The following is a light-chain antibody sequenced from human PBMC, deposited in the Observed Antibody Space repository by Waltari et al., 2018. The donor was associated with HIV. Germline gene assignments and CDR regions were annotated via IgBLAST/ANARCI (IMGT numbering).Light chain of an antibody. CDR2: WAS. CDR1: RTVLYSSDNQNY. J-gene: IGKJ4*01. V-gene: IGKV4-1*01. CDR3: QQYYTVPPT. Sequence: DIVMTQSPDSLAVSLGERATINCTSSRTVLYSSDNQNYLAWYLQRPGHPPKVLMFWASTRAFGVPDRFTGSGSGTDFSLTLSSLQAADVGIYYCQQYYTVPPTFGGGTKVEI.